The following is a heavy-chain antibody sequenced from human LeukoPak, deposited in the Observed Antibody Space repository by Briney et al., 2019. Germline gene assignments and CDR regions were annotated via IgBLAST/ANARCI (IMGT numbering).Heavy chain of an antibody. CDR3: ARLKVTMVRGVIPPYYYYMDV. V-gene: IGHV4-34*01. D-gene: IGHD3-10*01. J-gene: IGHJ6*03. Sequence: PSETLSLTCAVYGGSFSGYYWSWIRQPPGKGLEWIGEINHSGSTNYNPSLKSRVTISVDTSKNQFSLKLSSVTAADTAVYYCARLKVTMVRGVIPPYYYYMDVWGKGTTVTISS. CDR1: GGSFSGYY. CDR2: INHSGST.